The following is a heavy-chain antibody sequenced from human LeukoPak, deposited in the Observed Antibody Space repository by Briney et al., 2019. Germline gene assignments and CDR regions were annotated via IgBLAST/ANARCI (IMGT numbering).Heavy chain of an antibody. D-gene: IGHD1-26*01. CDR3: ARDGRSGNFDK. J-gene: IGHJ4*02. CDR1: GFTFSGYS. Sequence: GGSLRLSCAASGFTFSGYSMNWVRQAPGKGLAWVSVIRSDGSITTYADSVKGRFTISRDTAKNKLYLQMNSLRAEDTAVYYCARDGRSGNFDKWGQGTLVSVSS. CDR2: IRSDGSIT. V-gene: IGHV3-74*01.